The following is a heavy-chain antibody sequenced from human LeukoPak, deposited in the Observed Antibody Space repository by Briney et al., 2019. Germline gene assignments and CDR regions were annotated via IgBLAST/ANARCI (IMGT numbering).Heavy chain of an antibody. J-gene: IGHJ4*02. V-gene: IGHV3-23*01. Sequence: PGGSLRLSCAASGFTFSSYAMSWVRQAPGKGLEWVSAISGSGGSTYYADSVKGRFTISRDNSKNTLYLQMNSLRAEDTAVYYCAKDLTRAVAGLLDYWGQGTLVTVSS. CDR3: AKDLTRAVAGLLDY. CDR2: ISGSGGST. D-gene: IGHD6-19*01. CDR1: GFTFSSYA.